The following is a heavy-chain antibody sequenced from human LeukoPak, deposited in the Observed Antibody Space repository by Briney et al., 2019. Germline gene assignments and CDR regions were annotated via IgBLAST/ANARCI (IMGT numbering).Heavy chain of an antibody. D-gene: IGHD2-2*01. CDR3: ARPLGYCSSTSCPFDC. Sequence: SVKVSCKASGGTFSSYAISWVRQAPGQGLEWMGGIIPIFGTANYAQKFQGRVTITADESTSTAYMELSSLRSEDTAVYYCARPLGYCSSTSCPFDCWGQGTLVTVSS. V-gene: IGHV1-69*13. J-gene: IGHJ4*02. CDR2: IIPIFGTA. CDR1: GGTFSSYA.